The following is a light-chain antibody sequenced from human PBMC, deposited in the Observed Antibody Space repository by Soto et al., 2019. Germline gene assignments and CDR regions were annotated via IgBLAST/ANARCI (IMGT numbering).Light chain of an antibody. Sequence: QSPLTQPRSVSGSPGQSVTISCTGTSSDIGGYNYVSWYQQHPGEAPKLMIYDVSKRPSGVPDRFSGSKSGNSASLAISGLQAEDAADYYCCSFAGSNALRVFGGGTKLAVL. CDR1: SSDIGGYNY. V-gene: IGLV2-11*01. CDR2: DVS. J-gene: IGLJ3*02. CDR3: CSFAGSNALRV.